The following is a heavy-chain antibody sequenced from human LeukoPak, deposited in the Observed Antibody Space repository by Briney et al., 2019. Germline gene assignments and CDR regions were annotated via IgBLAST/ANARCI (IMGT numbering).Heavy chain of an antibody. J-gene: IGHJ3*02. CDR2: IRWNSGSI. Sequence: GRSLRLSCAASGFTFDDYAMHWVRQAPGKCLEWVSGIRWNSGSIVYADSVKGRFTISRDNAKTSLYLQMNSLRAEDMALYYCAKDMGDYYDSSGLTYAFDIWGQGTMVTVSS. CDR3: AKDMGDYYDSSGLTYAFDI. D-gene: IGHD3-22*01. CDR1: GFTFDDYA. V-gene: IGHV3-9*03.